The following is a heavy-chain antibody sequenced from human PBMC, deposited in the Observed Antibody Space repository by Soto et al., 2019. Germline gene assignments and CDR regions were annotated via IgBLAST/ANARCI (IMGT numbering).Heavy chain of an antibody. CDR3: ARGVVPAVPYEIWFDP. CDR2: INPSGGST. D-gene: IGHD2-2*01. CDR1: GYTFTSYY. V-gene: IGHV1-46*03. Sequence: QVQLVQSGAEVKKPGASVKVSCKASGYTFTSYYMHWVRQAPGQGLEWMGIINPSGGSTSYAQRFQGRVTMTRDTSTSTVYMELSSLRSEDTAVYYCARGVVPAVPYEIWFDPWGQGTLVTVSS. J-gene: IGHJ5*02.